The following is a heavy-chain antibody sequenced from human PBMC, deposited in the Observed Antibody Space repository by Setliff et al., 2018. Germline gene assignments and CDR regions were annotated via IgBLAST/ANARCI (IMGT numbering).Heavy chain of an antibody. CDR2: IYTGGST. J-gene: IGHJ6*03. CDR3: ARDLGARYCSGGSCSHYYYYYYMDV. V-gene: IGHV3-53*01. Sequence: PGGSLRLSCAASGFTVTSNYMSWVRQAPGKGLEWVSVIYTGGSTYYADSVKGRFTISRDNSKNTRYLQMNSLRAEDTAVYYCARDLGARYCSGGSCSHYYYYYYMDVWGKGTTVTVSS. CDR1: GFTVTSNY. D-gene: IGHD2-15*01.